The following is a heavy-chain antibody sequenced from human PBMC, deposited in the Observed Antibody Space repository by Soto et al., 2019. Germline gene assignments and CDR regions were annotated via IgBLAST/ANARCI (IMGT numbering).Heavy chain of an antibody. J-gene: IGHJ4*02. CDR1: GGSISSYY. Sequence: QVQLQESGPGLVKPSETLSLTCTVSGGSISSYYWSWIRQPPGKGLEWIGYIYYSGSTNYNPSLXSXGXIXXDTSKNQFSLKLSSVTAADTAVYYCARAYGYYFDYWGQGTLVTVSS. CDR3: ARAYGYYFDY. D-gene: IGHD4-17*01. V-gene: IGHV4-59*01. CDR2: IYYSGST.